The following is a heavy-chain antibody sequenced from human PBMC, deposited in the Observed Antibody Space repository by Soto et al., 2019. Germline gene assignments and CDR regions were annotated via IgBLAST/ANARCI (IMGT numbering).Heavy chain of an antibody. J-gene: IGHJ5*02. D-gene: IGHD5-12*01. CDR3: ARGTMSADDQSDWFGP. CDR1: GGSVSSPNYF. CDR2: IFYNGRT. Sequence: QVPLQDSGPGLVKSSETLSLTCSVSGGSVSSPNYFWVWVRRAPGKGPEWIGNIFYNGRTDYNPSLQSRVTISVDTSKNQFSLKLGSVTAADTAIYYCARGTMSADDQSDWFGPWGHGTLVTVSS. V-gene: IGHV4-39*01.